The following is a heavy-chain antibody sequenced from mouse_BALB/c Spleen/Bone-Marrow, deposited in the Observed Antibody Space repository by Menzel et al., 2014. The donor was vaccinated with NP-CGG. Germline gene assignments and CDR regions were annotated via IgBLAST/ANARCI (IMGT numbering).Heavy chain of an antibody. V-gene: IGHV5-15*02. CDR2: ISNLAYSI. CDR3: ATIYYGNSYAMDY. Sequence: EVKLVESGGGLVQPGGSRKLSCAASGFTFRDYGMAWVRQAPGKGPEWVAFISNLAYSIYYADTVTGRFTISRENAKNPLYLEMSSLRSEDTAMYYCATIYYGNSYAMDYWGQGTSVTVSS. D-gene: IGHD2-1*01. J-gene: IGHJ4*01. CDR1: GFTFRDYG.